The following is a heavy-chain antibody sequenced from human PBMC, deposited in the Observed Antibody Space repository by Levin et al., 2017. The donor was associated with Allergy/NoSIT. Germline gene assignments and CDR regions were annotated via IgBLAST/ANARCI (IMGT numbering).Heavy chain of an antibody. D-gene: IGHD6-6*01. CDR2: ISHSGGST. J-gene: IGHJ3*02. V-gene: IGHV3-23*01. Sequence: QHGESLKISCATSGFSFSSYAMSWVRQAPGKGLEWVSSISHSGGSTYYADSVKGRFTISRGNSKNTLYLQMNSLRAEDTALYYCAKDRWSSSSGLAFDIWGQGTMVTVSS. CDR3: AKDRWSSSSGLAFDI. CDR1: GFSFSSYA.